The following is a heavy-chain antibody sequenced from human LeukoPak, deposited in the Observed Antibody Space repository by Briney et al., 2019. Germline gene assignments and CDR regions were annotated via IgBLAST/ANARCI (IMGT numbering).Heavy chain of an antibody. D-gene: IGHD6-13*01. CDR2: ISSSSSST. V-gene: IGHV3-21*01. J-gene: IGHJ6*03. CDR3: ARSAPAAAGTGPMDV. Sequence: GGSLRLSCAASGFTFSSYSMSWVRQAPGKGLEWVSSISSSSSSTNYADSVQGRFTISRDNARNSLYLQMNSLRAEDTTAYYCARSAPAAAGTGPMDVWGKGTTVTVSS. CDR1: GFTFSSYS.